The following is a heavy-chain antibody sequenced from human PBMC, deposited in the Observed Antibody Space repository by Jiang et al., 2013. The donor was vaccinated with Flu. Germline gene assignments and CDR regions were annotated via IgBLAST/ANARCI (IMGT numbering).Heavy chain of an antibody. V-gene: IGHV4-4*02. J-gene: IGHJ4*02. CDR2: MHPGGST. D-gene: IGHD4-17*01. CDR3: VRNGDPCYFDS. Sequence: LVKPSETLSLTCAVSGGSISSNNWWSWARQPPGKGLEWIGEMHPGGSTNYNPSLKSRVTISVDKSKNQFSLKLTSVTAADTAVYYCVRNGDPCYFDSWGQGTPVTVSS. CDR1: GGSISSNNW.